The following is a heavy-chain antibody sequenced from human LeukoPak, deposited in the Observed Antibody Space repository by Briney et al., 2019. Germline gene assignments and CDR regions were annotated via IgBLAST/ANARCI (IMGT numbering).Heavy chain of an antibody. CDR2: FSYNVHS. V-gene: IGHV4-61*01. CDR1: GGSVSSSNYY. J-gene: IGHJ4*02. CDR3: ARVSVAGTGPDY. D-gene: IGHD6-13*01. Sequence: SETLSLTCTVSGGSVSSSNYYWSWIRQPPGKGLEWVGFFSYNVHSDYNPSLKSRVTISVDTSKNQFSLRLSSVTAAGTAIYYCARVSVAGTGPDYWGQGTQVTVSS.